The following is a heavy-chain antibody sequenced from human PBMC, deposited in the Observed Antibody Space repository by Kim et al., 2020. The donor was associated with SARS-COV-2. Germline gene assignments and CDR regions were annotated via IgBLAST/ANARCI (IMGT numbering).Heavy chain of an antibody. CDR2: T. Sequence: TYYTPSLKSRVTISVDTSKNQFSLKLSSVTAADTAVYYCARVTIAAAPGDWGQGTLVTVSS. J-gene: IGHJ4*02. CDR3: ARVTIAAAPGD. V-gene: IGHV4-39*01. D-gene: IGHD6-13*01.